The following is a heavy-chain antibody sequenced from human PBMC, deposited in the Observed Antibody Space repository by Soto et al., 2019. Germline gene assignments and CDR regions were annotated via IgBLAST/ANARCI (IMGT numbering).Heavy chain of an antibody. CDR3: AGVGGVDGYNYFNY. D-gene: IGHD2-8*02. CDR2: IYYSGRT. Sequence: PSETLSLTCTVSSGSIIRYYWNWIRQPPGKGLEWIGYIYYSGRTKYNPSLKSRVSISVDTSKNQFSLKLSSVTAADTALYFCAGVGGVDGYNYFNYWGQGTQVTVSS. V-gene: IGHV4-59*01. J-gene: IGHJ4*02. CDR1: SGSIIRYY.